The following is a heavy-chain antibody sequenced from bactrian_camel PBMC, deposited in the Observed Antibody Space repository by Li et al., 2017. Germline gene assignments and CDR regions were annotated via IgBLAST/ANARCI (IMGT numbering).Heavy chain of an antibody. V-gene: IGHV3S1*01. CDR1: GSFYSTRC. CDR2: IASGSTAT. D-gene: IGHD2*01. CDR3: AANPTRSYCSGGYWRQPVLVPNRH. Sequence: HVQLVESGGGSVQAGGSLRLSCVGSGSFYSTRCMGWFRQVPGKEREMVAAIASGSTATVYAVSVKGRFTISQDNAKNVLYLQMNSLKPEDTAMYYCAANPTRSYCSGGYWRQPVLVPNRHWDQGTQVTVS. J-gene: IGHJ4*01.